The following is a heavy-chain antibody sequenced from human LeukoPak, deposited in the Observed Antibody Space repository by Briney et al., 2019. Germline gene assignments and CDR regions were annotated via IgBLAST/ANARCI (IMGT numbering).Heavy chain of an antibody. D-gene: IGHD5-24*01. CDR2: VRGSGDST. CDR3: AKERRFGRDTYNHFDY. Sequence: GGSLRLSCAASGFTFNNYAMSWVRQAPGKGLEWVSVVRGSGDSTYYADSVKGRFTISRDNSKNTLYLQMNSPRAEDTAIYYCAKERRFGRDTYNHFDYWGQGTLVTVSS. CDR1: GFTFNNYA. V-gene: IGHV3-23*01. J-gene: IGHJ4*02.